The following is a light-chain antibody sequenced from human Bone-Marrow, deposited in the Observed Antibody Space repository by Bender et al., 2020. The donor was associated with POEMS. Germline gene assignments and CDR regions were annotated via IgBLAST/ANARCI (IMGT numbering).Light chain of an antibody. Sequence: QSMLTQPPSASGTPGQRVTISCSGSNSNIGSNSVSWYQQLPETAPKSLIYSNNLRPSGVPDRFSGSQSGTSASLAITGLQSEDEAAYFCQSYDSDLNGWVLGGGTKLTVL. CDR3: QSYDSDLNGWV. J-gene: IGLJ3*02. CDR2: SNN. V-gene: IGLV1-44*01. CDR1: NSNIGSNS.